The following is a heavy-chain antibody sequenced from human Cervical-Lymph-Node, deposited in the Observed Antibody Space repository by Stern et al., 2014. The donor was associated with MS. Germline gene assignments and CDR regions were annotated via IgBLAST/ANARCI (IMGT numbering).Heavy chain of an antibody. CDR2: IYTSGNT. D-gene: IGHD6-19*01. J-gene: IGHJ5*02. CDR3: AREAVAADNNWFDP. Sequence: QVQLQESGPGLVKPSQTLSLSCTVSGGSISSGTYYWSWIRQPAGKGLEWIGRIYTSGNTVYNPSLKSRLTISVDKSKNQYSLKLSFVTAADTAVYYCAREAVAADNNWFDPWGQGTLVAVSS. V-gene: IGHV4-61*02. CDR1: GGSISSGTYY.